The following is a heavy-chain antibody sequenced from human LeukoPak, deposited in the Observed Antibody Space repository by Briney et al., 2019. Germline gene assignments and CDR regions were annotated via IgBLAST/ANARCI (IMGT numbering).Heavy chain of an antibody. Sequence: PGGSLRLSCAASGFTFDDYAMHWVRQAPGKGLEWVSGISWNSGSIGYADSVKGRFTISRDNAKNSLYLQMNSLRAEDTALYYCAKDNSATVTTVLMDYWGQVTLVTVSS. CDR1: GFTFDDYA. CDR2: ISWNSGSI. J-gene: IGHJ4*02. CDR3: AKDNSATVTTVLMDY. V-gene: IGHV3-9*01. D-gene: IGHD4-17*01.